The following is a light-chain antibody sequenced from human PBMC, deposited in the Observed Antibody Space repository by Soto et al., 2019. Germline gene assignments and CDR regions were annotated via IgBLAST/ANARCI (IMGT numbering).Light chain of an antibody. J-gene: IGKJ3*01. Sequence: DIVMTQSPDSLAVSLGERATINCKSSQHVLHSSNNKNYLAWYQHKPRQPPKLLIYWASTRESGVPDRFSGSGSATDFTLTISSLQAEDVAVYYCQQYYASPFTFGPGTKVEVK. V-gene: IGKV4-1*01. CDR1: QHVLHSSNNKNY. CDR2: WAS. CDR3: QQYYASPFT.